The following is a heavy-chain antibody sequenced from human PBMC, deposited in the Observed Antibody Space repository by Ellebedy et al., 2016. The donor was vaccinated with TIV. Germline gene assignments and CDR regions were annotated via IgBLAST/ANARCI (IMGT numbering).Heavy chain of an antibody. Sequence: SGPTLVKPTQTLTLTCTVSGFSLRRTGMCVTWIRQPPGRALEWLARIDWDDDKYYKTSLKTRLSISKDTSKDQVVLTMTNVDPVDTATYYCARPDPINTAVLLDWGQGTLVTVSS. V-gene: IGHV2-70*11. CDR2: IDWDDDK. D-gene: IGHD2-2*01. J-gene: IGHJ4*02. CDR3: ARPDPINTAVLLD. CDR1: GFSLRRTGMC.